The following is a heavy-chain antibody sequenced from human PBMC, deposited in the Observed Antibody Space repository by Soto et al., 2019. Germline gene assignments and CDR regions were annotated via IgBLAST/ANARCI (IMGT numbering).Heavy chain of an antibody. Sequence: PGGSLRISPAAYGSTFSSHGMSWVRQGPGKGLAWVSALSGSGGSTYYADSLKGRFTISRDNSKNTLYLQMNSLRAEDTAVYYCAKTRNGYSSSDIDYWGQGTLVTVSS. J-gene: IGHJ4*02. CDR2: LSGSGGST. D-gene: IGHD6-6*01. V-gene: IGHV3-23*01. CDR3: AKTRNGYSSSDIDY. CDR1: GSTFSSHG.